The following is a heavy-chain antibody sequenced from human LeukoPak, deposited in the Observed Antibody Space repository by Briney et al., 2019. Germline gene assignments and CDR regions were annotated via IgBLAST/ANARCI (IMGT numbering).Heavy chain of an antibody. J-gene: IGHJ5*02. V-gene: IGHV3-74*01. CDR2: INTDGSST. CDR3: ARGSYNWNDDFDH. CDR1: GFTFSSYW. Sequence: GGSLRLSCAASGFTFSSYWMHWVRQAPGKGLVWVSRINTDGSSTSYADSVKGRFTISRDNAKNTLYLQMNSLRAEDTAVYYCARGSYNWNDDFDHWGQGTLVTVS. D-gene: IGHD1-20*01.